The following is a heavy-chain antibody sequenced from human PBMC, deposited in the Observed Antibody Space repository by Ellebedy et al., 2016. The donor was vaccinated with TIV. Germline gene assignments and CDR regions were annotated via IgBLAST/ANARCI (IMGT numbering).Heavy chain of an antibody. CDR3: ATDKVCFTFDI. CDR2: INQDGRTT. CDR1: GFTFSASW. V-gene: IGHV3-7*01. J-gene: IGHJ3*02. Sequence: PGGSLRLSCAASGFTFSASWMTWVRQAPGQGLEGVANINQDGRTTNYVDAVKGRFTSSRDNAKNSLYLQLNSLRVDDTAMYYCATDKVCFTFDIWGRGTMVTVSS.